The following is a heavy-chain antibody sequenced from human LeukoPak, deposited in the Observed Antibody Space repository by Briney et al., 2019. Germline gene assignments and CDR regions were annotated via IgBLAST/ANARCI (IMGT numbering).Heavy chain of an antibody. CDR1: GFTFSSYA. CDR2: ISYDGSNK. J-gene: IGHJ4*02. V-gene: IGHV3-30-3*01. D-gene: IGHD2-15*01. CDR3: ARGIYCSGGSCYSSLLWDY. Sequence: GGSLRLSCAASGFTFSSYAMHWVRQAPGKGLEWVAVISYDGSNKYYADSVKGRFTISRDNSKNTLYLQMNSLRAEDTAVYYCARGIYCSGGSCYSSLLWDYWGQGTLVTVSS.